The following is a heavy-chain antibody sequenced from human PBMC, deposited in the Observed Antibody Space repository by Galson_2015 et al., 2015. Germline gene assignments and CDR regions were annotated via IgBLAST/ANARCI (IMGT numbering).Heavy chain of an antibody. D-gene: IGHD6-13*01. Sequence: SLRLSCAASGFTFRTYGMHWVRQAPGKGLEWVTFISYDGSAKYYADSVRGRFTISRDNSKSKVYLQMTSLRPEETAVNYCAKGSGSNSFSRPLDYWGQGALLTVSS. J-gene: IGHJ4*02. V-gene: IGHV3-30*18. CDR3: AKGSGSNSFSRPLDY. CDR2: ISYDGSAK. CDR1: GFTFRTYG.